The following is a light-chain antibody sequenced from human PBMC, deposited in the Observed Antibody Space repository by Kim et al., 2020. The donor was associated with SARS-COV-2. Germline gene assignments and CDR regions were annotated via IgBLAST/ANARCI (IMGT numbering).Light chain of an antibody. CDR1: QGISIY. J-gene: IGKJ2*01. V-gene: IGKV1-33*01. CDR2: DAS. CDR3: QQYDGLPYT. Sequence: DIQMTQSPSSLSASVGDRVTITCQASQGISIYLNWYQQKPGKAPELLIYDASNLETGVPSRFSGSGSGTDFTFTISSLQPEDIATYYCQQYDGLPYTFGQGTKLEI.